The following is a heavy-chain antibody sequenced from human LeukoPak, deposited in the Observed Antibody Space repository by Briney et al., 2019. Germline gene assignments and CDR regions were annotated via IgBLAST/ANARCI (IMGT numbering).Heavy chain of an antibody. CDR3: VRDGQRRRITIFGVVITPYYFDY. CDR2: INPSGGST. J-gene: IGHJ4*02. V-gene: IGHV1-46*01. Sequence: ASVKVSCKASGYTFTSYGISWVRQAPGQGLEWMGIINPSGGSTSYTQKFQGRVTMTRDTSTSTVYMELSSLRSEDTAVYYCVRDGQRRRITIFGVVITPYYFDYWGQGTLVTVSS. D-gene: IGHD3-3*01. CDR1: GYTFTSYG.